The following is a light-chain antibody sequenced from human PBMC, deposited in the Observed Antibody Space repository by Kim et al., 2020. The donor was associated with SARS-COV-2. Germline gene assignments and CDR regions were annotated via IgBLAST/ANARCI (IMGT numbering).Light chain of an antibody. CDR3: MQALLTPRT. V-gene: IGKV2-28*01. CDR2: LGS. Sequence: PASPPRRFSQSPRYSNGHSEVVGDWQEPAQAPHVLIILGSHRASGDPDRLSGSGTGTDFTLKIRRVEAEDVGVYYGMQALLTPRTFGQGTKVDVK. J-gene: IGKJ1*01. CDR1: QSPRYSNGHSE.